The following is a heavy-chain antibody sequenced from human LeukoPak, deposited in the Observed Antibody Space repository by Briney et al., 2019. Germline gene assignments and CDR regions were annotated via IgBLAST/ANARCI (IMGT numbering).Heavy chain of an antibody. D-gene: IGHD6-19*01. CDR3: ARDPGHSGWYGDY. J-gene: IGHJ4*02. Sequence: GGSLRLSCAASGFTFSSYGMHWVRQAPGKGLEWVSIIWYDGSNKYYADSVKGRFTISKDNSKNTLYLQMNSLRVEDTAVYCCARDPGHSGWYGDYWGQGTLVTVSS. CDR1: GFTFSSYG. CDR2: IWYDGSNK. V-gene: IGHV3-33*01.